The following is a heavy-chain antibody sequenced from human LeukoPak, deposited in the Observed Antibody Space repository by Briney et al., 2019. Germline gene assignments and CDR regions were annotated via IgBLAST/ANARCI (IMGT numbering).Heavy chain of an antibody. J-gene: IGHJ4*02. CDR3: ASPYYDTLTGQTVPYSGLDY. V-gene: IGHV3-7*03. CDR1: GFTFSNYW. Sequence: GGSLRLSCAASGFTFSNYWMTWVRQAPGKGLEWVANIKQDGSEKYYVDSVKGRFTVSRDNAKNSLYLQMNSLRAEDTAVYYCASPYYDTLTGQTVPYSGLDYWGQGTLVTVSS. D-gene: IGHD3-9*01. CDR2: IKQDGSEK.